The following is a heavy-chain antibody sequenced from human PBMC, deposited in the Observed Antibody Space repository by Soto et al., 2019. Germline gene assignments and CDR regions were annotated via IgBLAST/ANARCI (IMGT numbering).Heavy chain of an antibody. CDR2: IYYSGST. J-gene: IGHJ5*02. Sequence: SETLSLTCTVSGGSISSYYWSWIRQPPGKGLEWIGYIYYSGSTNYNPSLKSRVTISVDTSKNQFSLKLSSVTAADTAVYYCARDRRITMVRGVPSPSNWFDPWGQGTLVTVSS. D-gene: IGHD3-10*01. CDR1: GGSISSYY. V-gene: IGHV4-59*01. CDR3: ARDRRITMVRGVPSPSNWFDP.